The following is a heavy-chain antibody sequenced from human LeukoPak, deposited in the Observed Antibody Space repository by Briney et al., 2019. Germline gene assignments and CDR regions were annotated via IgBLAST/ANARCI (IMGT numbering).Heavy chain of an antibody. D-gene: IGHD7-27*01. CDR3: VRESFSRGDFN. CDR2: IRYDGDEK. J-gene: IGHJ4*02. Sequence: GGSLRLSCAASGFIFSSYWMTWVRQAPRKGLEWVATIRYDGDEKFYVDSVTGRFTISRDNAKNSLFLHMDSLAAEDTAVYYCVRESFSRGDFNWGQGTLVSVSS. CDR1: GFIFSSYW. V-gene: IGHV3-7*01.